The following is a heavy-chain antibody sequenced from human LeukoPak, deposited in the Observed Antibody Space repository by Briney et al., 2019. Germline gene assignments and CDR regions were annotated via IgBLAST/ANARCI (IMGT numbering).Heavy chain of an antibody. CDR2: IDWDDDK. Sequence: SGPTLVNPSQTLTLTCTFSGFSLSTSGMCVSWIRQPPGKALEWLARIDWDDDKYYSTSLKTRLTISMDTSKNQVLLTMTNMDPVDTATYYCARTPPVAAAGSFDYWGQGTLVTVSS. D-gene: IGHD6-13*01. CDR3: ARTPPVAAAGSFDY. CDR1: GFSLSTSGMC. V-gene: IGHV2-70*11. J-gene: IGHJ4*02.